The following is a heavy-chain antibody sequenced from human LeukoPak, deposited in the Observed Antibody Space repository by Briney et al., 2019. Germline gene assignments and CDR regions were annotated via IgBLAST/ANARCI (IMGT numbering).Heavy chain of an antibody. CDR2: IYYSGST. CDR1: GGSISSYY. J-gene: IGHJ3*02. Sequence: SETLSLTCTVSGGSISSYYWSWIRQPPGKGLEGIGYIYYSGSTNYNPSLKSRVTISVDTSKNQFSLKLSSVTAADTAVYYCARDLNGVRAFDIWGQGTMGTVSS. D-gene: IGHD3-16*02. CDR3: ARDLNGVRAFDI. V-gene: IGHV4-59*01.